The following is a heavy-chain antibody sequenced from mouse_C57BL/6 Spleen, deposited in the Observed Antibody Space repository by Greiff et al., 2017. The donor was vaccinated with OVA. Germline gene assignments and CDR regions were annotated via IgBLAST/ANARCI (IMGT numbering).Heavy chain of an antibody. D-gene: IGHD1-1*01. J-gene: IGHJ4*01. V-gene: IGHV5-17*01. CDR2: ISSGSSTI. CDR1: GFTFSDYG. Sequence: EVKLVESGGGLVKPGGSLKLSCAASGFTFSDYGMHWVRQAPEKGLEWVAYISSGSSTIYYADTVKGRFTISRDNAKNTLFLQMTSLRSEDTAMYYCARIDYGSSPYYAMDYWGQGTSVTVSS. CDR3: ARIDYGSSPYYAMDY.